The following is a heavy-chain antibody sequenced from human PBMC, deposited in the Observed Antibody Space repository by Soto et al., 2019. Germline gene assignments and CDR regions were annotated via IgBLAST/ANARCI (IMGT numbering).Heavy chain of an antibody. V-gene: IGHV1-2*04. J-gene: IGHJ4*02. CDR2: INPNSGGT. CDR3: ARGDTAMVTSWDY. D-gene: IGHD5-18*01. CDR1: GYTFTGYY. Sequence: ASVKVACKASGYTFTGYYMHWVRQAPGQGLEWMGWINPNSGGTNYAQKFQGWVTMTRDTSISTAYMELSRLRSDDTAVYYCARGDTAMVTSWDYWGQGTLVTVSS.